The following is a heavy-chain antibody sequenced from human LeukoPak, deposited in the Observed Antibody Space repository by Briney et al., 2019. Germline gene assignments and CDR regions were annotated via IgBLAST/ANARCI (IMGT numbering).Heavy chain of an antibody. CDR2: INTNTGNP. Sequence: ASVKVSCKASGYTFTSYAMNWVRQAPGQGLEWMGWINTNTGNPTYAQGFTGRFVFSLDTSVSTAYLQISSLKAEDTAVYYCLCRPNSQAVAGIVLVDYWGQGTLVTVSS. CDR1: GYTFTSYA. J-gene: IGHJ4*02. V-gene: IGHV7-4-1*02. CDR3: LCRPNSQAVAGIVLVDY. D-gene: IGHD6-19*01.